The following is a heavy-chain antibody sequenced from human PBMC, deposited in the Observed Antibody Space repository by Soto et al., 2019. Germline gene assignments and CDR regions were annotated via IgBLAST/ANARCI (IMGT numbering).Heavy chain of an antibody. Sequence: EVQLVESGGGLIQPGGSLRLSCAASGFTVSSNYMSWVRQAPGKGLEWVSVIYSGGSTYYADSVKGRFTISRDNSKNTLYLQMNSLRAEDTAVYYCARDTSIAAAVDWYFDLWGRGTLVTVSS. J-gene: IGHJ2*01. CDR2: IYSGGST. CDR3: ARDTSIAAAVDWYFDL. V-gene: IGHV3-53*01. D-gene: IGHD6-13*01. CDR1: GFTVSSNY.